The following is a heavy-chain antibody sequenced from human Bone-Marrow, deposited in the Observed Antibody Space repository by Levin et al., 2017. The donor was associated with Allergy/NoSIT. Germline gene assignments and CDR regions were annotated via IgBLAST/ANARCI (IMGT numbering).Heavy chain of an antibody. J-gene: IGHJ6*02. CDR3: ARDPGTMTDYYYYGMDV. CDR2: IIPVFGTA. Sequence: GGSLRLSCKASGGTFSSHAINWVRQAPGQGLEWMGGIIPVFGTANYAQKFQGRVMITADKSTSTAYVELSSLRSEDTGVYYCARDPGTMTDYYYYGMDVWGQGTTVIVSS. V-gene: IGHV1-69*06. CDR1: GGTFSSHA.